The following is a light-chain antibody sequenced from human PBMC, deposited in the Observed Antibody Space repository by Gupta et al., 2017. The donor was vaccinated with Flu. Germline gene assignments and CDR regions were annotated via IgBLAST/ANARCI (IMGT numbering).Light chain of an antibody. CDR3: QQYATSPST. CDR1: QSVSNDY. V-gene: IGKV3-20*01. J-gene: IGKJ3*01. Sequence: GTLSLSPGDRATLSCRASQSVSNDYLVWYQQKSGQAPRLLIYRASTRATGIPDRFTGSGSGTXFTLTIXRLEPEDFAVYYCQQYATSPSTFGXGTKVDIK. CDR2: RAS.